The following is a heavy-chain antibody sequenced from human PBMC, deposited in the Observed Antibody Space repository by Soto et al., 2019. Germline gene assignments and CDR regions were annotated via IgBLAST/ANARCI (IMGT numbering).Heavy chain of an antibody. J-gene: IGHJ4*02. V-gene: IGHV4-39*01. CDR2: VYYSGST. CDR1: GGSVSSSSYY. D-gene: IGHD3-9*01. CDR3: GSLEGLATISYFFDY. Sequence: PSETLSLTCTVSGGSVSSSSYYWGWVRQPPGKGLEWIGSVYYSGSTYYNPSLESRVTISVDKSKNQFSLKLMFLSAADTAVYYCGSLEGLATISYFFDYWGQGALVTVSS.